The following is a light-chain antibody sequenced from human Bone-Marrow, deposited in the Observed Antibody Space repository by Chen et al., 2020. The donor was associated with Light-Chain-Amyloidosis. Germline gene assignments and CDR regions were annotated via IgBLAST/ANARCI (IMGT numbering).Light chain of an antibody. CDR1: SREVGSYDS. J-gene: IGLJ1*01. Sequence: QSQLTQHLPVSGSPGQQVTISSTGTSREVGSYDSVSWYQQYPGNAPKLMIYDVSKRPSGVPDRYSGSKSGNTSSLTISGLHAEDEADYYCCSYAGTNIPYVFGVGTKVTVL. V-gene: IGLV2-11*01. CDR3: CSYAGTNIPYV. CDR2: DVS.